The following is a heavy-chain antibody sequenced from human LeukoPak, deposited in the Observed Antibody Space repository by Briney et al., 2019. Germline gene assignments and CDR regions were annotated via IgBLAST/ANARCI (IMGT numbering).Heavy chain of an antibody. CDR3: ARDLGYCSSTSRYKDYYYYMDV. CDR1: GGSISSYY. Sequence: SETLSLTCTVSGGSISSYYWSWIRQPPGKGLEWIRYIYTSGSANYNPSLKSRVTISVDTSKNQFSLKLSSVTAADTAVYYCARDLGYCSSTSRYKDYYYYMDVWGKGTTVTVSS. CDR2: IYTSGSA. J-gene: IGHJ6*03. D-gene: IGHD2-2*02. V-gene: IGHV4-4*09.